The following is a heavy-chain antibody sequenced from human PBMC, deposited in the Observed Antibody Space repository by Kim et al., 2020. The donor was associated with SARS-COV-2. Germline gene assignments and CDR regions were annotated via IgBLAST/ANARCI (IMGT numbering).Heavy chain of an antibody. Sequence: GGSLRLSCAASGFTFSSYAMHWVRQAPGKGLEWVAVISYDGSNKYYADSVKGRFTISRDNSKNTLYLQMNSLRAEDTAVYYCARTFIWFGELFQPGSYFDYWGQGTLVTVSS. CDR1: GFTFSSYA. J-gene: IGHJ4*02. CDR2: ISYDGSNK. CDR3: ARTFIWFGELFQPGSYFDY. D-gene: IGHD3-10*01. V-gene: IGHV3-30*04.